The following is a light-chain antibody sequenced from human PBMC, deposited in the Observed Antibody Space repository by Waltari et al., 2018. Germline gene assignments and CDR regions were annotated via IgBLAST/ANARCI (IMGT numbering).Light chain of an antibody. V-gene: IGLV2-23*01. CDR1: SSDIGSYNI. CDR2: EDS. J-gene: IGLJ1*01. Sequence: QSALTQSASVSGSPGQSITISCTGTSSDIGSYNIVSWYRQHPGKAPKLLIYEDSKRPSGVSHLLPVSKSANPSSLTISVLQADDEADYYCCSYAGSSTPYVVGTGTKVTVL. CDR3: CSYAGSSTPYV.